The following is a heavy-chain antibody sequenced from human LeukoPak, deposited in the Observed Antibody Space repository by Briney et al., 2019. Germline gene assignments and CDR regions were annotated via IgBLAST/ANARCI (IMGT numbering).Heavy chain of an antibody. J-gene: IGHJ5*02. CDR2: INPNSGGT. D-gene: IGHD4-23*01. Sequence: ASVKVSCKASGYTFTDHYMHWVRQAPGQGLEWMGWINPNSGGTNYAQKFQGRVTMTRDTSISTAYMELSGLRSDDTAVYHCARGSMTTVVKAIATWGQGNLVTVSS. CDR3: ARGSMTTVVKAIAT. V-gene: IGHV1-2*02. CDR1: GYTFTDHY.